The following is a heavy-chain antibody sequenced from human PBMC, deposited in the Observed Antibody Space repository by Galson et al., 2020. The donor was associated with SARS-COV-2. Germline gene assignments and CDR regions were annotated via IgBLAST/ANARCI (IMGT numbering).Heavy chain of an antibody. J-gene: IGHJ6*03. Sequence: GGSLRLSCAASGFTFSSYWMHWVRQAPGKGLVWVSRINSDGSSTSYADSVKGRFTISRDNAKNTLYLQMNSLTAEDTAVYYCAREGWQQLAQSYYYYYYMDVWGKGTTVTVSS. CDR3: AREGWQQLAQSYYYYYYMDV. CDR2: INSDGSST. V-gene: IGHV3-74*01. D-gene: IGHD6-13*01. CDR1: GFTFSSYW.